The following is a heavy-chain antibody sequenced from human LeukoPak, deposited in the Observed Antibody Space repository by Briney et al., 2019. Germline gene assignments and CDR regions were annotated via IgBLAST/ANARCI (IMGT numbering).Heavy chain of an antibody. Sequence: GGSLRLSCAASGFPFSSYAMSWVRQAPGKGLEWGSAISGSCGCTYYADSVKRRFTISRDNSKNQLYLQMNSLRAEDTAVYYCAKGPQLRYYYDSSGYLNWFDPWGQGTLVTVSS. V-gene: IGHV3-23*01. CDR3: AKGPQLRYYYDSSGYLNWFDP. CDR1: GFPFSSYA. D-gene: IGHD3-22*01. CDR2: ISGSCGCT. J-gene: IGHJ5*02.